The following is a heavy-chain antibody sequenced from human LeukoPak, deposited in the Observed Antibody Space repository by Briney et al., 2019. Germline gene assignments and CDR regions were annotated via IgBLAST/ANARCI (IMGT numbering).Heavy chain of an antibody. CDR2: ISTSSSYI. CDR1: GFTFSSYS. V-gene: IGHV3-21*04. J-gene: IGHJ4*02. D-gene: IGHD5-12*01. CDR3: AKDVMGYSGYDIDY. Sequence: GGSLRLSCAASGFTFSSYSMNWVRQAPGKGLEWVSSISTSSSYIHYADSVKGRFTISRDNSKNTLYLQMNSLRAEDTAVYYCAKDVMGYSGYDIDYWGQGTLVTVSS.